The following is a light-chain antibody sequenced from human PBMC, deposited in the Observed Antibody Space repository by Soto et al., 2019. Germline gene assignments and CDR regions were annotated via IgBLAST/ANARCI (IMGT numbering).Light chain of an antibody. Sequence: QSVLTQPPSVSGAPGQRVTISCAGSSSNIGAGYDVNWYQQLPGTAPKLLIYGTSNRPSGVPDRFSGSKSGTSASLAITGLQAEDEADYYCQSYDSSLSGVVFGGGTKLTVL. CDR1: SSNIGAGYD. V-gene: IGLV1-40*01. CDR2: GTS. J-gene: IGLJ2*01. CDR3: QSYDSSLSGVV.